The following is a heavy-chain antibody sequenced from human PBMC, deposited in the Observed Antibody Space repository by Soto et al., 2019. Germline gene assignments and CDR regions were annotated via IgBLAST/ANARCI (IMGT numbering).Heavy chain of an antibody. J-gene: IGHJ4*02. CDR2: ISSDENDK. V-gene: IGHV3-30*03. CDR1: GFTFSSHG. Sequence: QVQLVESGGGVVQPGRSLRLSCAASGFTFSSHGMHWVRQAPGKGLEWVAVISSDENDKSYSDSVKGRFSISRDNYRNILSLHMNSQRPEEMDVYYCGRDSYYGSGFYYIFDLWGQGTLGTVSS. D-gene: IGHD3-10*01. CDR3: GRDSYYGSGFYYIFDL.